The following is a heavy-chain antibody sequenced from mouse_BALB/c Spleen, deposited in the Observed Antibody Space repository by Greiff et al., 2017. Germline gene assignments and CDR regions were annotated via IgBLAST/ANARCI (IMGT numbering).Heavy chain of an antibody. D-gene: IGHD2-14*01. Sequence: EVKLVESGGGLVQPGGSLKLSCAASGFTFSSYTMSWVRQTPEKRLEWVAYISNGGGSTYYPDTVKGRFTISRDNAKNTLYLQLSSLKSEDTAMYYFARAYYRYDGRYWYFDVWGAGTTVTVSS. CDR2: ISNGGGST. CDR3: ARAYYRYDGRYWYFDV. J-gene: IGHJ1*01. CDR1: GFTFSSYT. V-gene: IGHV5-12-2*01.